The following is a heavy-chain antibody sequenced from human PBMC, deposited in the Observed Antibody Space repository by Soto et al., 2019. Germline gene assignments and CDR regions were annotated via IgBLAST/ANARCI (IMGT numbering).Heavy chain of an antibody. CDR3: ARVQGQWLVSWFDP. Sequence: SETLSLTCAVYGGSFNGYYWSWIRQSPGKGLQWIGAINHSGSTNYNPSLKSRVTISVDTSKNQFSLKLSSVTAADTAVYYCARVQGQWLVSWFDPWGQGTLVTVSS. J-gene: IGHJ5*02. V-gene: IGHV4-34*01. D-gene: IGHD6-19*01. CDR1: GGSFNGYY. CDR2: INHSGST.